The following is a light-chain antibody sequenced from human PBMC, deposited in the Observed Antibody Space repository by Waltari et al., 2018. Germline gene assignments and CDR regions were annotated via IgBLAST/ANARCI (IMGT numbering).Light chain of an antibody. V-gene: IGLV1-44*01. CDR2: SND. CDR3: AAWDDSLLGV. Sequence: QSVLTQPPSASGTPGQRVTISCSGSSSNIGSNIVNWYQQLPGTAPKLLIYSNDQRPSGVPDRFSRSKAGTSASLAIRGRHAEDEAEDYCAAWDDSLLGVFGGGTKLTVL. J-gene: IGLJ3*02. CDR1: SSNIGSNI.